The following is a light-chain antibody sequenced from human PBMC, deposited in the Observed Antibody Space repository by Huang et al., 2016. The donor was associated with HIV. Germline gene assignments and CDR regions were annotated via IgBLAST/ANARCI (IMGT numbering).Light chain of an antibody. CDR3: QQYGSSPAT. CDR1: QSVNSGY. J-gene: IGKJ1*01. V-gene: IGKV3-20*01. CDR2: GAS. Sequence: EIVLTQSPGTLSLSPGERTTLSCRASQSVNSGYLAWYQQKPGQAPRLLIDGASTRATGIPGRFSGSGSGTDFTLTTSRLQPEDFAVYYCQQYGSSPATFGQGTKVEVK.